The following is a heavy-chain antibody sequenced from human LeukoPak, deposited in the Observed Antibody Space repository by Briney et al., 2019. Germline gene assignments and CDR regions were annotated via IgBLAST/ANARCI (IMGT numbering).Heavy chain of an antibody. CDR3: ARGQISRKHFDY. J-gene: IGHJ4*02. D-gene: IGHD1-14*01. V-gene: IGHV4-4*07. CDR1: AASISSYY. Sequence: SETLSLTCTVSAASISSYYGTWIRQPAGKGLEWSGRGGGSNYNPSLKRRVTISIDTSKNQLSLKLRSVTVADTAVYYCARGQISRKHFDYWGRGTLVTVYS. CDR2: GGGS.